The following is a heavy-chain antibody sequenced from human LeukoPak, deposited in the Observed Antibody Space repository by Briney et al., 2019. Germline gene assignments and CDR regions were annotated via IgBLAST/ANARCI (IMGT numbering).Heavy chain of an antibody. V-gene: IGHV1-2*02. CDR1: GFPFNGYY. Sequence: ASVKVSCKASGFPFNGYYMNWVRQAPGQGLEWMGWINPNNGDTNYAQKFQGRVTMTRDTSISTAYMELNRLTSDDTAVYYCARTCNFSYVMDVWGQGTTVTVSS. CDR2: INPNNGDT. CDR3: ARTCNFSYVMDV. J-gene: IGHJ6*02.